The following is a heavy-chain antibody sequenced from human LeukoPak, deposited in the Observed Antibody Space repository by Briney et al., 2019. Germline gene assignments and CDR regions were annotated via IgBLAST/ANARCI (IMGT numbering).Heavy chain of an antibody. D-gene: IGHD3-10*01. CDR1: GFTFSSYA. J-gene: IGHJ4*02. CDR2: ISGAGGTT. V-gene: IGHV3-23*01. CDR3: AKISFPMTSNYYGSGRTTRGYFDY. Sequence: GGSLRLSCAASGFTFSSYAMMWLRQAPGKGLEWVSAISGAGGTTLYADSVKGRFTISRDNSKNTLYLQMSSLRAEDTAVYYCAKISFPMTSNYYGSGRTTRGYFDYWGQGTLVTVSS.